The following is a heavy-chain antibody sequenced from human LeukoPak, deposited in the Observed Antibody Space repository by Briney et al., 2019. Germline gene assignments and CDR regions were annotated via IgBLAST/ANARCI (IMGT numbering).Heavy chain of an antibody. CDR2: IYHSGST. J-gene: IGHJ4*02. D-gene: IGHD3-22*01. CDR1: GGSISSGGYS. CDR3: ARTYYYDSSGYEEFFFDY. Sequence: PSETLSLTCAVSGGSISSGGYSWSWIRQPPGKGLEWIGYIYHSGSTYYNPSLKSRVTISVDRSKNQFSLKLSSVTAADTAVYFCARTYYYDSSGYEEFFFDYWGQGTLVTVSS. V-gene: IGHV4-30-2*01.